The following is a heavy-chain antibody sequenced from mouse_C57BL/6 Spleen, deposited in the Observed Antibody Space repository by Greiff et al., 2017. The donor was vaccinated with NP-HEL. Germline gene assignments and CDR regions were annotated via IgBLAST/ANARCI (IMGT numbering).Heavy chain of an antibody. CDR2: ISSGSSTI. CDR1: GFTFSDYG. CDR3: ARGENYGSSLFDY. Sequence: EVQLVESGGGLVKPGGSLKLSCAASGFTFSDYGMHWVRQAPEKGLEWVAYISSGSSTIYYADTVKGRVTISRDNAKNTLFLQMTRLRSEDTAMYYCARGENYGSSLFDYWGQGTTLTVSS. D-gene: IGHD1-1*01. J-gene: IGHJ2*01. V-gene: IGHV5-17*01.